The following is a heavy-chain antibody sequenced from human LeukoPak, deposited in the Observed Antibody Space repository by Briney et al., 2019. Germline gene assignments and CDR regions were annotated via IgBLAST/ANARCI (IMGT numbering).Heavy chain of an antibody. V-gene: IGHV3-23*01. Sequence: GGSLRLSCAASGFTFSSYAMSWVRQAPGKGLEWVSAISGSGGSTYYADSVKGRFTISRDNSKNTLYLQMNSLRAEDTAVYYCANPLRERFGDRWFDPWGQGTLVTVSS. CDR2: ISGSGGST. D-gene: IGHD3-10*01. J-gene: IGHJ5*02. CDR1: GFTFSSYA. CDR3: ANPLRERFGDRWFDP.